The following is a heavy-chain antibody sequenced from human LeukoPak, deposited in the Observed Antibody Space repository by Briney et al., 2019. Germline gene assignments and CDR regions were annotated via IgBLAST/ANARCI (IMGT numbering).Heavy chain of an antibody. V-gene: IGHV3-23*01. CDR3: AKDTVNSGSSY. CDR2: ISGSGRST. J-gene: IGHJ4*02. CDR1: GITFSSYA. D-gene: IGHD6-19*01. Sequence: GGSLRLSCAASGITFSSYAMSWVRQAPGKGLEWVSGISGSGRSTFYADSVKGRFTISRDNSKNTLYLQTNSLRAADTAVYYCAKDTVNSGSSYWGQGTLVTVSS.